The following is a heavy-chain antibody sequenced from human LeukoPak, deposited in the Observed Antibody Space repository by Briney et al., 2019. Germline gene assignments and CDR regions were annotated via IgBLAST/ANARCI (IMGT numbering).Heavy chain of an antibody. V-gene: IGHV3-49*04. CDR1: GFTFGDYP. Sequence: PGRSLRFSCTAPGFTFGDYPISWVRQAPGKGLEWVGLMRRKDYGGTTEYAASVKGRFTISRDDSKSAAYLQMNSLETEDTAVYYCTRDWTPTSPYDSTHDYWGQGTLVTVSS. CDR2: MRRKDYGGTT. D-gene: IGHD3-22*01. CDR3: TRDWTPTSPYDSTHDY. J-gene: IGHJ4*02.